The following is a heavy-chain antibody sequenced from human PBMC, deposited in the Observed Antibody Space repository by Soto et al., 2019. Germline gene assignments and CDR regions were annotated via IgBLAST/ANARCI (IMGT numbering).Heavy chain of an antibody. CDR3: AHRPGDPSFDY. D-gene: IGHD3-16*01. Sequence: QITLKESGPTLVKPTQTLTLTCTFSGFSLSTSGVGVGWIRQPPGKALEWLALIYWDDDKHYSPSLKSRLTXPTXTSKTQVVLTMTNMDPGDTATYSCAHRPGDPSFDYWGQGTLVTVSS. V-gene: IGHV2-5*02. CDR1: GFSLSTSGVG. J-gene: IGHJ4*02. CDR2: IYWDDDK.